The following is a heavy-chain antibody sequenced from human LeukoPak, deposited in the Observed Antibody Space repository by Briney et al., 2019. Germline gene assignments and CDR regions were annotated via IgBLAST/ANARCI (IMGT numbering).Heavy chain of an antibody. CDR3: ATAPNFDL. CDR1: GGTFSSYA. D-gene: IGHD2-8*01. J-gene: IGHJ2*01. CDR2: IIPIFGTA. V-gene: IGHV1-69*05. Sequence: SVKVSCKASGGTFSSYAISWVRQAPGQGLEWMGGIIPIFGTANYAQKFQGRVTMTTDTSTSTAYMELRSLRSDDTAVYYCATAPNFDLWGRGTLVTVSS.